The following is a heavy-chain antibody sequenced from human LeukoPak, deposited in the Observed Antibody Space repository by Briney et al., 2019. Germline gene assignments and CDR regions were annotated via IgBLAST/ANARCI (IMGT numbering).Heavy chain of an antibody. CDR3: VKDLVAASENVRGWYPMGY. D-gene: IGHD6-19*01. CDR2: ISWNGARI. Sequence: PGGSLRLSCAASGFTVSSNYVSWVRQAPGKGLEWVSLISWNGARIHYGDSVKGRFTISRDNSKNSLYLQMNSLRTEDTALYYCVKDLVAASENVRGWYPMGYWGQGTLVTVSS. CDR1: GFTVSSNY. V-gene: IGHV3-43*01. J-gene: IGHJ4*02.